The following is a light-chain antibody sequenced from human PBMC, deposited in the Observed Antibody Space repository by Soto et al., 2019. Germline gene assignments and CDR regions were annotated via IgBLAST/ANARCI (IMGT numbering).Light chain of an antibody. CDR3: QQYGSSGT. CDR2: GAS. Sequence: PGERATLSCRASPSVTNFLAWYQQKPGQAPRLLIYGASNRATGIPDRFSGSGSGTDFTLTISRLEPEDFAVYYCQQYGSSGTFGQGTKVDI. V-gene: IGKV3-20*01. J-gene: IGKJ1*01. CDR1: PSVTNF.